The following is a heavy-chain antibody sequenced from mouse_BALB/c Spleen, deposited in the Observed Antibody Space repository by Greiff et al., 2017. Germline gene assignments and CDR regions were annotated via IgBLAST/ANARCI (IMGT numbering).Heavy chain of an antibody. CDR3: AREGDYEGRNAMDY. Sequence: EVQRVESGGGLVKPGGSLKLSCAASGFTFSSYAMSWVRQSPEKRLEWVAEISSGGSYTYYPDTVTGRFTISRDNAKNTLYLEMSSLRSEDTAMYYCAREGDYEGRNAMDYWGQGTSVTVSS. D-gene: IGHD2-4*01. J-gene: IGHJ4*01. V-gene: IGHV5-9-4*01. CDR2: ISSGGSYT. CDR1: GFTFSSYA.